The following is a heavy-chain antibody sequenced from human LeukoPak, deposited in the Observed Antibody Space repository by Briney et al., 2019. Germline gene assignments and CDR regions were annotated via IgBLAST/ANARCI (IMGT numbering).Heavy chain of an antibody. CDR3: AKGNKLGLGLADYYYYYYMDV. Sequence: PGGSLRLSCAASGFTFSSYGMHWVRQAPGKGLEWVAFIRYDGSNKYYADPVKGRFTISRDNSKNTLYLQMNSLRAEDTAVYYCAKGNKLGLGLADYYYYYYMDVWGKGTTVTVSS. D-gene: IGHD6-19*01. CDR1: GFTFSSYG. V-gene: IGHV3-30*02. CDR2: IRYDGSNK. J-gene: IGHJ6*03.